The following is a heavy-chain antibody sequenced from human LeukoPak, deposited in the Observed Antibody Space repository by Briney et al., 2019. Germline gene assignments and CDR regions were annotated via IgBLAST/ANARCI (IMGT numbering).Heavy chain of an antibody. J-gene: IGHJ4*02. CDR2: ISNDGSNK. CDR3: AREVFTGEPLLD. CDR1: GFTFSIYG. D-gene: IGHD7-27*01. Sequence: GGSLRLSCAASGFTFSIYGMHWVRQAPGKGLEWVALISNDGSNKYSPDSVKGRFTISSDNSKNTLYLQMNSLRAEDTAVYYCAREVFTGEPLLDWGQGTLVTVSS. V-gene: IGHV3-30*03.